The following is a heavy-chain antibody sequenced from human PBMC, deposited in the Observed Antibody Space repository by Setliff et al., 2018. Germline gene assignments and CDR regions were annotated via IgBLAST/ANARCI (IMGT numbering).Heavy chain of an antibody. CDR1: GGSISSGDYY. CDR3: ARQLYYYGTPGYLDY. Sequence: PSETLSLTCTVSGGSISSGDYYWTWIRQPPGKGLEWIGFIYYSGNTFYNPYLKSRLTISVDTSKNLFSLKLSSVTAADTAVYYCARQLYYYGTPGYLDYWGQGTLVTVSS. CDR2: IYYSGNT. D-gene: IGHD3-10*01. J-gene: IGHJ4*02. V-gene: IGHV4-30-4*08.